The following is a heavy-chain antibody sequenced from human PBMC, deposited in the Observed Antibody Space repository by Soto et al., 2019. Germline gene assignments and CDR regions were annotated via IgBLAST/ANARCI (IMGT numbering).Heavy chain of an antibody. V-gene: IGHV3-74*01. CDR3: VRGIPNFYATDV. J-gene: IGHJ6*02. CDR1: GFTFSSYW. CDR2: IKTDGSSR. Sequence: EVQLVESGGGLVQPGGSLRLSCAGSGFTFSSYWMHWVRQAPGKGLVWVSRIKTDGSSRSYADSVKGRFTISRDNAENMVYLQMNNLRPDDTAVYYCVRGIPNFYATDVWGQGTSVTVSS. D-gene: IGHD5-18*01.